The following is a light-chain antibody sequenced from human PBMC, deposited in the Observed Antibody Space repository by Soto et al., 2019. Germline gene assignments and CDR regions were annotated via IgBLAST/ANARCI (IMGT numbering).Light chain of an antibody. CDR3: CSYAGSYTLV. V-gene: IGLV2-11*01. CDR1: SSDVGGYNY. Sequence: QSALTQPRSVSGSPGQSVTISCTGTSSDVGGYNYVSWYQQHPGKAPKLMIYDVSKRPSGVPDRFSGSKSGNTASLTISGLQAEDEADYYCCSYAGSYTLVFGTGNKSPS. J-gene: IGLJ1*01. CDR2: DVS.